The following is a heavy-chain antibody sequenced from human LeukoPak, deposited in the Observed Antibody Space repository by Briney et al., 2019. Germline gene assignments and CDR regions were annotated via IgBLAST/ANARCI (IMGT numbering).Heavy chain of an antibody. Sequence: ASVKVSCKASGGTFSSYAISWVRQAPGQGLEWMGWISPYNSNTYYAQKLQGRVTMTTDTSTSTTYMELRSLRSDDTAVYYCARGGPDGYNFYYYYYMDVWGKGTTVTVSS. D-gene: IGHD5-24*01. V-gene: IGHV1-18*01. CDR3: ARGGPDGYNFYYYYYMDV. CDR2: ISPYNSNT. J-gene: IGHJ6*03. CDR1: GGTFSSYA.